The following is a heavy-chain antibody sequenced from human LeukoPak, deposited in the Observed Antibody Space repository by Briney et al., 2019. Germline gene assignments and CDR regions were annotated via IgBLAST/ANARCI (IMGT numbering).Heavy chain of an antibody. V-gene: IGHV3-7*03. Sequence: GESLRLSCAASGFGFTTYWMSWVRQAPGKGLEWVANINQDGTEKYYVDSVKGRFTISRDNVKNSLYLQMNSLRAEDTALYYCARAFSSFWPIDYWGQGTLVTVSS. CDR2: INQDGTEK. J-gene: IGHJ4*02. CDR1: GFGFTTYW. CDR3: ARAFSSFWPIDY. D-gene: IGHD6-6*01.